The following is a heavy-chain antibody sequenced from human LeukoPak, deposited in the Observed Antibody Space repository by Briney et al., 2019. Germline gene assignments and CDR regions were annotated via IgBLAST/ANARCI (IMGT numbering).Heavy chain of an antibody. CDR3: AKTPYSLDYFDY. CDR2: IRYDGSNK. CDR1: GFTFSSCG. D-gene: IGHD6-13*01. J-gene: IGHJ4*02. V-gene: IGHV3-30*02. Sequence: GRSLRLSCAASGFTFSSCGMHWVRQAPGKGLEWVAFIRYDGSNKYYADSVKGRFTISRDNSKNTLYLQMNSLKAEDTAVYYCAKTPYSLDYFDYWGQGTLVTVSS.